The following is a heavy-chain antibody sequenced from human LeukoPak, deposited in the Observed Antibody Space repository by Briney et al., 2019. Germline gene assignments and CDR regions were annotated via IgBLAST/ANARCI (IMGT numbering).Heavy chain of an antibody. CDR1: GYTFASYY. CDR3: ARGDIDY. J-gene: IGHJ4*02. Sequence: GASVKVSCKASGYTFASYYVHWVRQAPGQGLEWMGVINPGGGSTSYAQKFQGRVSMTRDTSTSTVYTELSSLRSEDTAVYYCARGDIDYWGQGTLVTVSS. CDR2: INPGGGST. V-gene: IGHV1-46*01.